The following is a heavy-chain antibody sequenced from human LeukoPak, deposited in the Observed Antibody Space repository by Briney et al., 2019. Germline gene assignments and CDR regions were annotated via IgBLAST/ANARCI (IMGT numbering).Heavy chain of an antibody. J-gene: IGHJ4*02. D-gene: IGHD3-10*01. V-gene: IGHV1-58*01. CDR1: GFTFTSSA. CDR3: AASYGSGTYVDY. Sequence: EASVKVSCKASGFTFTSSAVQWVRRARGQRLEWIGWIVVGSGNTNYAQKFQERVTITRDMSTSTAYMELSSLRSEDTAVYYCAASYGSGTYVDYWGQGTLVTVSS. CDR2: IVVGSGNT.